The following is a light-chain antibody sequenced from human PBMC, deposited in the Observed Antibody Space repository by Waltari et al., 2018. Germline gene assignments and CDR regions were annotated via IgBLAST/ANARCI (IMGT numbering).Light chain of an antibody. J-gene: IGKJ2*01. CDR2: DAS. CDR1: QGVSSQ. Sequence: EIVLTQSPATLSLSPGERATLSCRASQGVSSQLAWYQQRPGQAPRLLIYDASNRATGIPARFSGSGSGTDFTLTISSLEPEDFAVYYCQQRRNWPRTFGQGTKLEIK. V-gene: IGKV3-11*01. CDR3: QQRRNWPRT.